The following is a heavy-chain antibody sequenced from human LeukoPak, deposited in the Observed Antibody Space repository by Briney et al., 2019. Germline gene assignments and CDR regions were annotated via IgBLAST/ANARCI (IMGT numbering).Heavy chain of an antibody. CDR1: GFTFSSYW. V-gene: IGHV3-74*01. D-gene: IGHD1-14*01. J-gene: IGHJ4*02. CDR2: IDSDGSDT. CDR3: ARGSFPSYNTLFGY. Sequence: GGSLRLSCAASGFTFSSYWMHWVRHIPGKGLVWVSRIDSDGSDTTYADSVKGRFTISRDYAKNTLYLQMNSLRADDTAVYYWARGSFPSYNTLFGYWGQGTLVTVSS.